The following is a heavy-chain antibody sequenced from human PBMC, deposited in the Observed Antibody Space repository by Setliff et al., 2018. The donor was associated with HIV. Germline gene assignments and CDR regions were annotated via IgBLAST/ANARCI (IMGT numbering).Heavy chain of an antibody. CDR3: ATPVTSRGYYYMDV. CDR2: FYYSGFT. CDR1: GGSITSSLYY. Sequence: LSLTCTVSGGSITSSLYYWTWIRQHPGKGLGWIGYFYYSGFTYYNPSLKSRVTISIDTSNNQFSLKLKSVTAADTAVYYCATPVTSRGYYYMDVWGKGTTVTV. V-gene: IGHV4-31*03. D-gene: IGHD4-17*01. J-gene: IGHJ6*03.